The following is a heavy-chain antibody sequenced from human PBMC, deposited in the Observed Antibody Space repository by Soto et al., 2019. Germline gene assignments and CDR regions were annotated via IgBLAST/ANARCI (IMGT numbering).Heavy chain of an antibody. D-gene: IGHD3-10*01. J-gene: IGHJ4*02. CDR2: IYYSGST. CDR3: AGGVRYYGSGSYPDY. V-gene: IGHV4-61*01. Sequence: QEQLQESGPGLVKPSETLSLTCTVSGGSVSSGSYYWSWIRQPPGKGLEWIGYIYYSGSTNYNPAHKGRVTISVDTSKNQSSLKLSSVTAADTAVYYCAGGVRYYGSGSYPDYWGQGTLVTVSS. CDR1: GGSVSSGSYY.